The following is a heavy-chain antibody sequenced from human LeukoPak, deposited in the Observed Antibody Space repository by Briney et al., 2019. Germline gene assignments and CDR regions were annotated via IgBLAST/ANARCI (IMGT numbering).Heavy chain of an antibody. J-gene: IGHJ5*02. CDR1: GFTFSDYY. CDR3: TTSYSGNSWYDWFGP. D-gene: IGHD6-13*01. Sequence: PGGSLRLSCAASGFTFSDYYMSWIRQAPGKGLEWVSYISGSGTHIYYADSVRGRFTISRDNAKNSLFLQMNSLKTEDTALYFCTTSYSGNSWYDWFGPWGRGTLVTVSS. V-gene: IGHV3-11*01. CDR2: ISGSGTHI.